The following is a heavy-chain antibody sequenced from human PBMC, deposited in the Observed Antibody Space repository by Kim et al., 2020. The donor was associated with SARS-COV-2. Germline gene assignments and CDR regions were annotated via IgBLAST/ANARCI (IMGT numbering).Heavy chain of an antibody. Sequence: GGSLRLSCVASGFYSNNYNINWVRQAPGKGLEWVAEINYGRYYINYADSVKGRFTISRDGAKNSVYLQMDSLRAEDTAMYFCASLKGRVAAAAAGAFDIWGQGTMVTVSS. V-gene: IGHV3-21*06. D-gene: IGHD6-13*01. CDR1: GFYSNNYN. J-gene: IGHJ3*02. CDR3: ASLKGRVAAAAAGAFDI. CDR2: INYGRYYI.